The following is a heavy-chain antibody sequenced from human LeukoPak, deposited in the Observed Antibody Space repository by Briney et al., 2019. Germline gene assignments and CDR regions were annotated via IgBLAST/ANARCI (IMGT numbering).Heavy chain of an antibody. D-gene: IGHD6-19*01. J-gene: IGHJ4*02. CDR2: INPNSGGT. Sequence: ASVKVSCKTSGYTFTGYFLNWVRQAPGQGLEWMGRINPNSGGTNCGQKFQDRVTLTRDTSIATAYMELTGLTSDDTAVYYCARVDASSLAVHYSGQGTLVTVSS. CDR3: ARVDASSLAVHY. V-gene: IGHV1-2*02. CDR1: GYTFTGYF.